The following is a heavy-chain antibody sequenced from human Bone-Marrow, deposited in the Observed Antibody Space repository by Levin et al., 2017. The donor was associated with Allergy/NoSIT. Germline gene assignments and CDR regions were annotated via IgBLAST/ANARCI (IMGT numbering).Heavy chain of an antibody. D-gene: IGHD3-10*01. CDR3: ARVSVSGIKTADQ. V-gene: IGHV1-69*13. J-gene: IGHJ4*02. Sequence: SVKVSCKASGGTFTSYAISWVRQAPGQGPEWMGGIIPIFGTTNYAQKFQGRVTITADESTSTAYMDLSSLRSEDTAVYYCARVSVSGIKTADQWGQGTRVTVSS. CDR1: GGTFTSYA. CDR2: IIPIFGTT.